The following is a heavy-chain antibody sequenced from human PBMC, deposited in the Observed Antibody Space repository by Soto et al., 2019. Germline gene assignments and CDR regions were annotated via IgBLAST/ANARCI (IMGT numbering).Heavy chain of an antibody. J-gene: IGHJ6*02. Sequence: PGGSLRLSCAASGFTFSSYAMHWVRQAPGKGLEWVAVISYDGSNKYYADSVKGRFTISRDNSKNTLYLQMNSLRAEDTAVYYCARDLGYSSGWYYYYGMDVWGQGTTVTVSS. D-gene: IGHD6-19*01. CDR1: GFTFSSYA. CDR2: ISYDGSNK. CDR3: ARDLGYSSGWYYYYGMDV. V-gene: IGHV3-30-3*01.